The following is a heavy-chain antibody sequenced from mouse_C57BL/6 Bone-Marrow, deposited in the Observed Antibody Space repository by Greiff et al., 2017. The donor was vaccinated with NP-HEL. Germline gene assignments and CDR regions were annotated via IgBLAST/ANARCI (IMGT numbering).Heavy chain of an antibody. CDR2: ISYSGST. CDR1: GYSITSDY. CDR3: ARRGEGYWYFDV. Sequence: VQLKQSGPGLAKPSQTLSLTCSVTGYSITSDYWNWIRTFPGNKLEYMGYISYSGSTYYNPPLKSRISITRDTSKNQYYLQVNSVTTEDTATYYCARRGEGYWYFDVWGTGTTVTVSS. D-gene: IGHD2-13*01. J-gene: IGHJ1*03. V-gene: IGHV3-8*01.